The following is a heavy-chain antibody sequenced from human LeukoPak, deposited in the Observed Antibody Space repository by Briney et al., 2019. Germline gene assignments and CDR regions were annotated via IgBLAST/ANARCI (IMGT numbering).Heavy chain of an antibody. V-gene: IGHV1-24*01. CDR1: VYTLTDLA. J-gene: IGHJ1*01. CDR2: FDPDRGET. Sequence: EASVEVSCKLSVYTLTDLAIHWVPQAPGKGLEWMGGFDPDRGETIYSQKFQGRLTLTQDTSIDTAYVELTSLRSEDTAVIFCATRLHYYDTDDSWGQGTLVTVSS. D-gene: IGHD3-22*01. CDR3: ATRLHYYDTDDS.